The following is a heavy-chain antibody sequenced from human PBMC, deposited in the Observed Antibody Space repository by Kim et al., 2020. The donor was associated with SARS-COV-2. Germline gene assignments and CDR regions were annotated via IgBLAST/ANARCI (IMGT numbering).Heavy chain of an antibody. CDR2: INTNTGNP. Sequence: ASVKVSCKASGYTFTSYAMNWVRQAPGQGLEWMGWINTNTGNPTYAQGFTGRFVFSLDTSVSTAYLQISSLKAEDTAVYYCARSLAAALAEGNYYYGMDVWGQGTTVTVSS. V-gene: IGHV7-4-1*02. J-gene: IGHJ6*02. CDR1: GYTFTSYA. CDR3: ARSLAAALAEGNYYYGMDV. D-gene: IGHD6-13*01.